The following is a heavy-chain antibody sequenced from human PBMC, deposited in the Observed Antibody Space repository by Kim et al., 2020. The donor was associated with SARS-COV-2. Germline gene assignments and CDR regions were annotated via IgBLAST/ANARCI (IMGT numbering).Heavy chain of an antibody. CDR2: INHSGST. V-gene: IGHV4-34*01. Sequence: SETLSLTCAVYGGSFSGYYWSWIRQPPGKGLEWIGEINHSGSTNYNPSLKSRVTISVDTSKNQFSLKLSSVTAADTAVYYCARYSLGSYRPFDYWGQGTLVTVSS. D-gene: IGHD3-16*02. CDR1: GGSFSGYY. CDR3: ARYSLGSYRPFDY. J-gene: IGHJ4*02.